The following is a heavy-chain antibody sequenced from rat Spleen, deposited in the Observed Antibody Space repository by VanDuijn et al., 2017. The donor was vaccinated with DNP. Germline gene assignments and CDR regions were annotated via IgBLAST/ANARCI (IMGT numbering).Heavy chain of an antibody. J-gene: IGHJ1*01. D-gene: IGHD1-1*01. CDR3: ARQGYYRLGWYVDF. Sequence: ELQLLESGGGLVQPGRSLKLSCVASGFTFSDYYMAWVRQAPTMGLEWVAYISHDGGSTYYGDSVKGRFTISRDNVKSTLYLRMNSLRSEDMATYYCARQGYYRLGWYVDFWGPGTMVTVSS. CDR2: ISHDGGST. V-gene: IGHV5-22*01. CDR1: GFTFSDYY.